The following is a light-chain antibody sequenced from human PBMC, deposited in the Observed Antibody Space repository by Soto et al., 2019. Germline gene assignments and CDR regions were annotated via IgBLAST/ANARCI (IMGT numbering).Light chain of an antibody. V-gene: IGLV2-14*01. CDR3: SSYTSSSTLIV. CDR1: SSDVGGYNY. J-gene: IGLJ1*01. CDR2: DVS. Sequence: QSALPQPASLSGSPGQSITISCTGTSSDVGGYNYVSWYQQHPGKAPKLMIYDVSNRPSGVSNRFSGSKSGNTASLTISGLQAEDEADYYCSSYTSSSTLIVFGTGTKVTVL.